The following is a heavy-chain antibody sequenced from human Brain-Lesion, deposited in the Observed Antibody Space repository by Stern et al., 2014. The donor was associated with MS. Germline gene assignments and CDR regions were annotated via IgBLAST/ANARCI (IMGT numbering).Heavy chain of an antibody. CDR3: ARRGDSSSSGFDY. Sequence: MQLVQSGAEVKKPGESLKISCKGSGYRFTINWLGWVRQMPGKGLEWMGIIWPGDSDTRYSPSFQGQVTISADKSISTAYLQWSSLQASDTAMYYCARRGDSSSSGFDYWGQGTLVIVSS. V-gene: IGHV5-51*01. CDR2: IWPGDSDT. J-gene: IGHJ4*02. CDR1: GYRFTINW. D-gene: IGHD6-6*01.